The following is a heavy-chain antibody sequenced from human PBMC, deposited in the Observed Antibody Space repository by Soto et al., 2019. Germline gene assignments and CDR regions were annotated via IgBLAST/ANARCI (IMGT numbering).Heavy chain of an antibody. D-gene: IGHD3-9*01. J-gene: IGHJ6*02. V-gene: IGHV4-59*01. CDR1: GGSISSYY. Sequence: PSETLSLTCTVSGGSISSYYWSWIRQPPGKGLEWIGYIYYSGSTNYNPSLKSRVTISVDTSKNQFSLKLSSVTAADTAVYYCARSGIYYDILTGPLYYYYGMDVWGQGTRVTVSS. CDR2: IYYSGST. CDR3: ARSGIYYDILTGPLYYYYGMDV.